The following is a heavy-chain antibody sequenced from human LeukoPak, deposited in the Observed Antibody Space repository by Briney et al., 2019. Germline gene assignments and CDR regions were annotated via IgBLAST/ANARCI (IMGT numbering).Heavy chain of an antibody. CDR1: GFTFSSYS. CDR2: ISSSSSYI. Sequence: PGGSLRLSCAASGFTFSSYSMNWVRQAPGKGLEWVSSISSSSSYIYYADSVKGRFTISRDNAKNSLYLQMNSLRAEDTAVYYCARDGAGGYCSSTSCPIINYYYYMDVWGKGTTVTVSS. V-gene: IGHV3-21*01. CDR3: ARDGAGGYCSSTSCPIINYYYYMDV. D-gene: IGHD2-2*01. J-gene: IGHJ6*03.